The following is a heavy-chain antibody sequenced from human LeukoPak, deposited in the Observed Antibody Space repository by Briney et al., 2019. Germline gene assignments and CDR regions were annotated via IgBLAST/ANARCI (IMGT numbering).Heavy chain of an antibody. V-gene: IGHV3-9*01. Sequence: GGSLRLSCAASGFTFDDYAMHWVRQAPGKGLEWVSGISWNSGSIGYADSVKGRFTISRDNAKNSLYLQMNSLRAEDTALYYCAKDGSGGSGTPDYWGQGTLVTVSS. CDR1: GFTFDDYA. CDR3: AKDGSGGSGTPDY. CDR2: ISWNSGSI. D-gene: IGHD2-15*01. J-gene: IGHJ4*02.